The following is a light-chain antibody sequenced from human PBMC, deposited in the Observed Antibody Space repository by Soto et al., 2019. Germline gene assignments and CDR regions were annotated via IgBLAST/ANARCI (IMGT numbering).Light chain of an antibody. J-gene: IGKJ1*01. Sequence: DIQMTQSPSTLSASVGDRVTITCRASQSISSWLAWYQQKPGKAPKLLIYKASTLESGVPSRFSGSGSGTEFTLTISSLQSEDFAVYYCQQYNSYPWTFGQGTKVDIK. CDR3: QQYNSYPWT. V-gene: IGKV1-5*03. CDR2: KAS. CDR1: QSISSW.